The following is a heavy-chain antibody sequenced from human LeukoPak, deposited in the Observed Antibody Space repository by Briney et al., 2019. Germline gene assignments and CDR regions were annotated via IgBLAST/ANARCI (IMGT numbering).Heavy chain of an antibody. V-gene: IGHV4-59*01. D-gene: IGHD1-26*01. CDR3: ARSGSTAFDY. J-gene: IGHJ4*02. CDR1: IGSISSFY. CDR2: IYYSGST. Sequence: SETLSLTCTVSIGSISSFYWSWIRQPPGKGLEWIGYIYYSGSTSYNPSLKSRVTISVDTSKNQFSLKLTSVTAADTAVYYCARSGSTAFDYWGQGTLVTVSS.